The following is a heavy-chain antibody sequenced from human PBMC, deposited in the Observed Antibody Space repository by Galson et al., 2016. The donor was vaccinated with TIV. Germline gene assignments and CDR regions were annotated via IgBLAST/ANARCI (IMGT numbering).Heavy chain of an antibody. V-gene: IGHV4-59*11. D-gene: IGHD3-16*01. CDR1: GGSISSLY. Sequence: ETLSLTCTVSGGSISSLYWSWIRQPPGKGLEWIGYIYYTGNTIYNPSLNNRATISRDTSRNQISLTLISVTAADTAVYYCARENDHFYYMDVCGKGTAVTVSS. J-gene: IGHJ6*03. CDR2: IYYTGNT. CDR3: ARENDHFYYMDV.